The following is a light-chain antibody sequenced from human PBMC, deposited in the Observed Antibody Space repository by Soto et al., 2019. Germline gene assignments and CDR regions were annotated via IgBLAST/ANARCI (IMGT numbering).Light chain of an antibody. CDR1: SSNIGAGYE. Sequence: QSVLAQPPSVSGAPGQKVTISCTGSSSNIGAGYELHWYQQLPGTAPKLLLYGTNNRPSGVPARFSGSKSGTSASLAITVLQAEDEAAYYCPSYDSSLSAYVLGTGTKVTVL. V-gene: IGLV1-40*01. J-gene: IGLJ1*01. CDR2: GTN. CDR3: PSYDSSLSAYV.